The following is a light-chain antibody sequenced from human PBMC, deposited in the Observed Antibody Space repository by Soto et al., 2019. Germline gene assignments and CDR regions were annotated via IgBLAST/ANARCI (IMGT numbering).Light chain of an antibody. CDR2: DVS. CDR3: TSYASGSAYV. Sequence: QSALTQPPSVSGSPGQSVAISCTGTSSDVGGYNRVSWYQQAPGKAPKLLIYDVSNRPSGGSTRFSGSKSGNTASLTISGLQAEDEDHYYCTSYASGSAYVLGPRTKLTVL. CDR1: SSDVGGYNR. J-gene: IGLJ1*01. V-gene: IGLV2-18*02.